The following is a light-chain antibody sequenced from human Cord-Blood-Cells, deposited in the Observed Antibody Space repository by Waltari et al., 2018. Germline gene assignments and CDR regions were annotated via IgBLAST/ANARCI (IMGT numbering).Light chain of an antibody. CDR3: SSYTSSSTKV. V-gene: IGLV2-14*01. J-gene: IGLJ3*02. CDR2: DVS. CDR1: SSDVGGYNY. Sequence: QSALTQPASVSGSPGQSITISCTGTSSDVGGYNYVSWYQQHPGKASKLMIYDVSKRPSGVSNRFSGSKSGNTASLTISGLQAEDEADYYCSSYTSSSTKVFGGGTKLTVL.